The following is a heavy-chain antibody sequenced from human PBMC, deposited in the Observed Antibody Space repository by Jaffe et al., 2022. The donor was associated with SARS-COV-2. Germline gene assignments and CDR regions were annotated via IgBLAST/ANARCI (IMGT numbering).Heavy chain of an antibody. CDR3: ARGVSPYTRDSTAGSWFDP. CDR2: INHSGST. Sequence: QVQLQQWGAGLLKPSETLSLTCAVYGGSFSGYYWSWIRQPPGKGLEWIGEINHSGSTNYNPSLKSRVTISVDTSKNQFSLKLSSVTAADTAVYYCARGVSPYTRDSTAGSWFDPWGQGTLVTVSS. V-gene: IGHV4-34*01. J-gene: IGHJ5*02. CDR1: GGSFSGYY. D-gene: IGHD3-22*01.